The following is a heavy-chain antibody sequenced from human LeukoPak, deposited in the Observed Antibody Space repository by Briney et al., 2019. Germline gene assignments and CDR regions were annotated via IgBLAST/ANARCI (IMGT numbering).Heavy chain of an antibody. V-gene: IGHV4-34*01. CDR1: GGSFSGYY. Sequence: PSETLSLTCAVYGGSFSGYYWSWIRQPPGKGLEWIGEINHSGSTNYNPSLKSRVTISVDASKNQFSLKLSSVTAADTAVYYCARGRGVIRSLYGMDVWGKGTTVTVSS. CDR2: INHSGST. J-gene: IGHJ6*04. D-gene: IGHD3-10*01. CDR3: ARGRGVIRSLYGMDV.